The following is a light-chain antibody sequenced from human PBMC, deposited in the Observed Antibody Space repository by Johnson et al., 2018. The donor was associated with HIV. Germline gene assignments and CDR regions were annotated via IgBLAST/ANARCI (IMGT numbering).Light chain of an antibody. CDR3: GTWDRSLSAGLYV. CDR1: SSNIGNNY. Sequence: QSVLTQPPSVSAAPGQKVTISCSGSSSNIGNNYVSWYQHLPGTAPKLLIYDNNKRPSGIPDRFSGSKSGTSATLGITGLQTGDEADYLFGTWDRSLSAGLYVFGPGTRVTVL. CDR2: DNN. V-gene: IGLV1-51*01. J-gene: IGLJ1*01.